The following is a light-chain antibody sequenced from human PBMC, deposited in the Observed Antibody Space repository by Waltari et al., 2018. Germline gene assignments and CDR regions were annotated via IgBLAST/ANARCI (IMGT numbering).Light chain of an antibody. J-gene: IGKJ4*01. V-gene: IGKV3-11*01. CDR2: DAS. CDR3: QQRYNWPPLT. CDR1: PSVNTF. Sequence: EIVLTQSPATLSLSPGERAPPSCRASPSVNTFLAWYQQKPGQAPRLLIYDASNRATGIPARFSGSGSGTDFTLTISSLEPEDFAVYYCQQRYNWPPLTFGGGTKVEIK.